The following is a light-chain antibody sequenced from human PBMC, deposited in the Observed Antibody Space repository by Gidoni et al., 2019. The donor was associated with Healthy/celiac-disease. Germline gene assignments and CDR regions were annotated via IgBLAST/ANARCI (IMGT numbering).Light chain of an antibody. J-gene: IGKJ4*01. CDR3: QQYNSYSALT. CDR2: KAS. CDR1: QSISSW. V-gene: IGKV1-5*03. Sequence: DIKMPQSPSTLSASVGDRVTITCRASQSISSWLAWYQQKPGKAPKLLIYKASSLESGVPSRFSGSGSGTEFTLTISSLQPDDFATYYCQQYNSYSALTFGGGTKVEIK.